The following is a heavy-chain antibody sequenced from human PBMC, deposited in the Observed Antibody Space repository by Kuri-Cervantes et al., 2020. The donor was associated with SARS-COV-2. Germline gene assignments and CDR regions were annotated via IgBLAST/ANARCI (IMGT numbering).Heavy chain of an antibody. J-gene: IGHJ4*02. Sequence: SETLSLTCTVSGGSISSSDYYWDWIRQPPGKGLEWIGSIYYSGSTYYNPSLKSRVTISVDTSKNQFSLKLSSVTAADTAVYYCARLQRVVVPAASFDYWGQGTLVTVSS. V-gene: IGHV4-39*01. CDR3: ARLQRVVVPAASFDY. D-gene: IGHD2-2*01. CDR1: GGSISSSDYY. CDR2: IYYSGST.